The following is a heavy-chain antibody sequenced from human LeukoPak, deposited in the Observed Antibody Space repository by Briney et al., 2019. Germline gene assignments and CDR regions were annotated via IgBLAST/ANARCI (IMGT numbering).Heavy chain of an antibody. Sequence: GESLKISCKGSGYSFTSYWIGWVRQMPGKGLGWMGIIYPGDSDTRYSPSFQGQVTISADKSISTAYLQWSSLKASDTAMYYCARHGYQLLPYWYFDLWGRGTLVTVSS. V-gene: IGHV5-51*01. J-gene: IGHJ2*01. CDR1: GYSFTSYW. CDR3: ARHGYQLLPYWYFDL. D-gene: IGHD2-2*01. CDR2: IYPGDSDT.